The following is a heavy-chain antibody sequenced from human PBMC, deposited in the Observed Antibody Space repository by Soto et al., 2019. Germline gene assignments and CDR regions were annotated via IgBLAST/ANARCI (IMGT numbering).Heavy chain of an antibody. CDR1: GGSISSYY. V-gene: IGHV4-59*12. D-gene: IGHD3-10*01. CDR3: ARGRITMVRGVIISYYYGMDV. Sequence: TSETLSLTCTVSGGSISSYYWSWIRQPPGKGLEWIGYIYYSGSTNDNPSLKSRVTISVDTSKNQFSLKLSSVTAADTAVYYCARGRITMVRGVIISYYYGMDVWGQGTTVTVSS. J-gene: IGHJ6*02. CDR2: IYYSGST.